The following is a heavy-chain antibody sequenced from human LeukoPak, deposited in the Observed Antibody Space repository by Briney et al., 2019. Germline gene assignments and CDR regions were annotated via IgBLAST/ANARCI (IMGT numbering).Heavy chain of an antibody. CDR2: FDPEDGET. CDR1: GYTLTELS. CDR3: AADLAYRDGYSGVLFDY. J-gene: IGHJ4*02. D-gene: IGHD5-24*01. V-gene: IGHV1-24*01. Sequence: GASVKVSCKVSGYTLTELSMHWVRQAPGKGLEWMGGFDPEDGETIYAQKFQGRVTMTEDTSTDTAYMELSSLRSEDTAVYYYAADLAYRDGYSGVLFDYWAREPWSPSPQ.